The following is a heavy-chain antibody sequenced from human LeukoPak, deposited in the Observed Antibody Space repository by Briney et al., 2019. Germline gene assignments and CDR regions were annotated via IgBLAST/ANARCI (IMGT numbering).Heavy chain of an antibody. Sequence: SETLSLTCTVSGGSISSYYWSWIRQPAGKGLEWIGRIYTSGSTNYNPSLKSRVTISVDTSKNQFSLKLSSVTAADTAVYYCAKTYYDILTGYGGPYYMDVWGKGTTVTASS. CDR3: AKTYYDILTGYGGPYYMDV. CDR1: GGSISSYY. V-gene: IGHV4-4*07. CDR2: IYTSGST. J-gene: IGHJ6*03. D-gene: IGHD3-9*01.